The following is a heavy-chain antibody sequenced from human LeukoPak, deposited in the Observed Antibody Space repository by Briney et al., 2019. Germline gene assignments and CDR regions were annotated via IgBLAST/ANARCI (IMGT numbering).Heavy chain of an antibody. CDR2: ISSDGSNT. Sequence: GGSLRLSCAASGFTFSTYWMHWVGQAPGKGLVWVSRISSDGSNTIYADSVKGRFTISRDNANNTLYLQMNSLRGDDTAVYYCAREWELRVAYYMDVWGKGTTVTVSS. CDR1: GFTFSTYW. D-gene: IGHD1-7*01. V-gene: IGHV3-74*01. J-gene: IGHJ6*03. CDR3: AREWELRVAYYMDV.